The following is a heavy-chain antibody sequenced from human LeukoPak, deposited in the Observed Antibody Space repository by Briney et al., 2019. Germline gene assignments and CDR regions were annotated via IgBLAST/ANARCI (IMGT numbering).Heavy chain of an antibody. CDR1: GFTFSNCG. J-gene: IGHJ4*02. CDR2: ISSSSSSI. V-gene: IGHV3-48*01. Sequence: GGSLRLSCAASGFTFSNCGVDWVRQAPGTGLEWISYISSSSSSIYYADSVKGRFTISRDNAKNSVFLQMNSLRAEDTAVYYCARGGAARPDYWGQGTLVTVSS. CDR3: ARGGAARPDY. D-gene: IGHD6-6*01.